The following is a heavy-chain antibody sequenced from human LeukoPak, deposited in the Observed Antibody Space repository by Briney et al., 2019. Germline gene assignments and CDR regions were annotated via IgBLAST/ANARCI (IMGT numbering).Heavy chain of an antibody. CDR3: ARVAGGLLWFGETLGSFDY. J-gene: IGHJ4*02. CDR2: INAGNGNT. D-gene: IGHD3-10*01. CDR1: GYTFTSYA. Sequence: ASVKVSCKASGYTFTSYAMDWVRQAPGQRLEWMGWINAGNGNTNYAQKLQGRVTMTTDTSTSTAYMELRSLRSDDTAVYYCARVAGGLLWFGETLGSFDYWGQGTLVTVSS. V-gene: IGHV1-3*01.